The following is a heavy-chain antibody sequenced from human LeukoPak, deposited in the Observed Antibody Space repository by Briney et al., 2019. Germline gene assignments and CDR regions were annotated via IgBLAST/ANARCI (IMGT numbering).Heavy chain of an antibody. CDR2: INSDGSST. CDR1: GFTFSSYW. D-gene: IGHD2-2*01. CDR3: ARESSLAAMSDY. V-gene: IGHV3-74*01. J-gene: IGHJ4*02. Sequence: GGSLRLSCAVSGFTFSSYWMHWVRQAPGKGLVWVSRINSDGSSTTYGDSVKGRFTISRDNAKNTLYLQMNSLRAEDTAVYYCARESSLAAMSDYWGQGTLVTVSS.